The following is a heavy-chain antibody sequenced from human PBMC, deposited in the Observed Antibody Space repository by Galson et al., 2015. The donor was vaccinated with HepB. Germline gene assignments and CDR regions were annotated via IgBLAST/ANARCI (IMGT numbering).Heavy chain of an antibody. CDR1: GFTFGDYA. J-gene: IGHJ4*02. V-gene: IGHV3-49*03. D-gene: IGHD3-9*01. CDR3: TRDGTTLRYFDWFPFDY. Sequence: SLRLSCAASGFTFGDYAMSWFRQAPGKGLEWVGFIRSKAYGGTTEYAASVKGRFTISRDDSKSIAYLQMNSLKTEDTAVYYCTRDGTTLRYFDWFPFDYWGQGTLVTVSS. CDR2: IRSKAYGGTT.